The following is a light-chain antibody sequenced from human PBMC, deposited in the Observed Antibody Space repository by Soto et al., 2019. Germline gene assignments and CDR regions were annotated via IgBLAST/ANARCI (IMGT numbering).Light chain of an antibody. V-gene: IGLV2-14*01. CDR2: EVS. CDR1: NSDVGGYNY. CDR3: SSYTSSLTRV. J-gene: IGLJ2*01. Sequence: QSALTQPASVSGSPGPSITLSCTGTNSDVGGYNYVSWYQQHPGKAPKLMIYEVSNRPSGVSNRFSGSKSGNTASLIISGLQAEDEAHYYCSSYTSSLTRVFGGGTKLTVL.